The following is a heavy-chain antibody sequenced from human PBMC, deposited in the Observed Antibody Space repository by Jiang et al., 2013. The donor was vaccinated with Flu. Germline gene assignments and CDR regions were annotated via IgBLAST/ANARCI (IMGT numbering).Heavy chain of an antibody. V-gene: IGHV4-38-2*01. Sequence: GSGLVKPSETLSLTCAVSAYSISSGYYWGWIRQPPGKGLEWIGSIYHSGSTYYNPSLGSRVTISVDTSKNHFSLKLSSVTAADTAVFYCARARYTSGLLDYWGQGTLVTVSS. CDR1: AYSISSGYY. CDR3: ARARYTSGLLDY. D-gene: IGHD6-19*01. J-gene: IGHJ4*02. CDR2: IYHSGST.